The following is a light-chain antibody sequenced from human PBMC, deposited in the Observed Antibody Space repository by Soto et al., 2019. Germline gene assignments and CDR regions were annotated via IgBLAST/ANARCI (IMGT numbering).Light chain of an antibody. CDR2: GAS. J-gene: IGKJ4*01. Sequence: EIVLSQSLGTLSLYPGERATLSCRAIQTVSTNYLAWYQQKPGQAPRLLIYGASKRATGIPDRFSGSGSGTDFTLTISRLEPEDFAVYYCRQYGRSLGFAVGGGSKV. CDR1: QTVSTNY. CDR3: RQYGRSLGFA. V-gene: IGKV3-20*01.